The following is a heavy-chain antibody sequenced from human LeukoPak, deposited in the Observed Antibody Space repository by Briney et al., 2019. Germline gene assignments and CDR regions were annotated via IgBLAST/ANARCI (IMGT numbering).Heavy chain of an antibody. CDR2: MNPNSGNT. Sequence: GASVKVSCKASGYTFTSYDINWVRQATGQGLEWMGWMNPNSGNTGYAQKFQGRVTMTRNTSISTAYMELSSLRSEDTAVYYCARVPSMVRGVVANWLDPWGQGTLVTVSS. CDR1: GYTFTSYD. CDR3: ARVPSMVRGVVANWLDP. D-gene: IGHD3-10*01. J-gene: IGHJ5*02. V-gene: IGHV1-8*01.